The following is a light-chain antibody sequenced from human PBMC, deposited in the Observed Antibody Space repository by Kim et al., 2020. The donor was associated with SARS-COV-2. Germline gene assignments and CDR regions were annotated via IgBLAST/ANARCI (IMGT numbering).Light chain of an antibody. Sequence: TVTISCTGGRSNIGTVYAVHWYQHLPGIAPKLLIFGNTNRPSGVPDRFSGSKSGTSASLAITGLQAEDEADYYCQSFDSSLSTYVFGSGTKVTVL. CDR3: QSFDSSLSTYV. CDR1: RSNIGTVYA. V-gene: IGLV1-40*01. CDR2: GNT. J-gene: IGLJ1*01.